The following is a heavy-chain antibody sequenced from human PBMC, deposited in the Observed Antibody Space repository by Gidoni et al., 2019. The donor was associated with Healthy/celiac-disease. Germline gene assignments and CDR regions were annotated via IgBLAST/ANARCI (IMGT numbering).Heavy chain of an antibody. CDR1: GFTFSSYS. J-gene: IGHJ6*03. CDR2: IKQDGSEK. D-gene: IGHD3-9*01. Sequence: EVQLVESGGGLVQPGGSLRLSCAASGFTFSSYSMSWVRQAPGKGLECVANIKQDGSEKYYVDSVKGRFTISRDNAKNSLYLQMNSLRAEDTAVYYCARETASNYDILTGYYSLNYYYMDVWGKGTTVTVSS. CDR3: ARETASNYDILTGYYSLNYYYMDV. V-gene: IGHV3-7*04.